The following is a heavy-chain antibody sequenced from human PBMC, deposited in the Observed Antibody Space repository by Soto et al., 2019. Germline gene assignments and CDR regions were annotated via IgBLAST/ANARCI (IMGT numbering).Heavy chain of an antibody. CDR1: GYTFTSYA. Sequence: GASVKVSCKASGYTFTSYAMHWVRQAPGQRLEWMGWINAGNGNTKYSQKFQGRVTMTRDTSTSTVYMELSSLRSEDTAMFYCARSADYTSWYSYWGQGTLVTVSS. D-gene: IGHD6-13*01. J-gene: IGHJ4*02. CDR3: ARSADYTSWYSY. V-gene: IGHV1-3*01. CDR2: INAGNGNT.